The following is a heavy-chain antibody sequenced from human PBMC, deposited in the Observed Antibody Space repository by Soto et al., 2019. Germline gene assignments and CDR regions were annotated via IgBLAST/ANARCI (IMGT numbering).Heavy chain of an antibody. Sequence: QITLKESGPTLVKPTQTLTLTCTFSGFSLSTSGVGVGWIRQPPGKALEWLALIYWDDDKRYSPSLKSRLTITKDTSKNQVVLTMTNMDPVDTATYYCAHSWISGPYDILTGYYTNDAFDIWGQGTMVTVSS. D-gene: IGHD3-9*01. CDR3: AHSWISGPYDILTGYYTNDAFDI. CDR2: IYWDDDK. J-gene: IGHJ3*02. V-gene: IGHV2-5*02. CDR1: GFSLSTSGVG.